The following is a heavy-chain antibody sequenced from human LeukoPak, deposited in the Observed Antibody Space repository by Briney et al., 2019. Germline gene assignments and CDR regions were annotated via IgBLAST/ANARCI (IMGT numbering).Heavy chain of an antibody. CDR2: IIPIFGTA. J-gene: IGHJ4*02. CDR1: GGTFSSYA. D-gene: IGHD3-10*01. V-gene: IGHV1-69*05. Sequence: SVKVSCKASGGTFSSYAISWVRQAPGQGLEGMGGIIPIFGTANYAQKFQGRVTITTDESTSTAYMELSSLRSEDTAVYYCARGYKVRGVIALPDYWGQGTLVTVSS. CDR3: ARGYKVRGVIALPDY.